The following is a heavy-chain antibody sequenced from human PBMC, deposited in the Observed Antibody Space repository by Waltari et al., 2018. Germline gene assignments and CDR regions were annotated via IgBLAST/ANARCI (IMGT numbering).Heavy chain of an antibody. D-gene: IGHD3-9*01. CDR1: GYTSRGSL. V-gene: IGHV1-2*02. J-gene: IGHJ4*02. Sequence: QVQLVQSGAKVKEPGASVKVSCRASGYTSRGSLITWVRQAPGQGLEWMGWINLDSDDTKYGQKFRGRVTVTGDSSITTAYMELRGLRSDDSAMYYCARDFQTGNFFVSWGQGTLVTVSS. CDR3: ARDFQTGNFFVS. CDR2: INLDSDDT.